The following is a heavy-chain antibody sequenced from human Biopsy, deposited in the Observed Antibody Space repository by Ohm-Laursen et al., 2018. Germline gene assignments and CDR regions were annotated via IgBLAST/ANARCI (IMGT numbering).Heavy chain of an antibody. Sequence: SLRLSCTASGFIFNDYGMHWVRQAPGKGLEWVSGISGSSNNIIYADSVRGRFTISRDNAKSSLYLEMNSLRSEDTAFYYCTKRRTAVRPFDSWGHGTLVTVSS. V-gene: IGHV3-9*01. CDR3: TKRRTAVRPFDS. CDR2: ISGSSNNI. D-gene: IGHD6-25*01. CDR1: GFIFNDYG. J-gene: IGHJ4*01.